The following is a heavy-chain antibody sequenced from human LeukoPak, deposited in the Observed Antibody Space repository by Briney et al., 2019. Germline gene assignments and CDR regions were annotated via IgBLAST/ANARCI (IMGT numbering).Heavy chain of an antibody. D-gene: IGHD1-26*01. CDR3: ARQKDSGTYPFDY. J-gene: IGHJ4*02. CDR2: IYYSGST. V-gene: IGHV4-59*08. CDR1: GVSLSSDY. Sequence: SETLSLTCTVSGVSLSSDYWSWIRQPPGKGLEWIGSIYYSGSTNYNPSLKSRVTISVDTSKNQFSLKLSSVTAADTAAHYCARQKDSGTYPFDYWGQGTLVTVSS.